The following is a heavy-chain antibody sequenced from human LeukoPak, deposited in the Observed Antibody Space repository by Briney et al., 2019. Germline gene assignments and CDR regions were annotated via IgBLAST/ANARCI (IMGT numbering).Heavy chain of an antibody. J-gene: IGHJ4*02. CDR2: IIPIFGTA. Sequence: GASVKVSCKASGGTFSSYAISWVRQAPGQGLEWMGGIIPIFGTANYAQKFQGRVTITADESTSTAYMELSSLRSEDTAVYYRARAVDVHYYDSSGYYYFDYWGQGTLVTVSS. V-gene: IGHV1-69*13. CDR3: ARAVDVHYYDSSGYYYFDY. D-gene: IGHD3-22*01. CDR1: GGTFSSYA.